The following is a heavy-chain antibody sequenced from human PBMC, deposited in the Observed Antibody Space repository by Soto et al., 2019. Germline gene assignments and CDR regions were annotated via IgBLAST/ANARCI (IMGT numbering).Heavy chain of an antibody. J-gene: IGHJ6*02. CDR3: ARDRKLGPGPNYYYYGMDV. CDR2: ISSSSAYI. V-gene: IGHV3-21*01. Sequence: GWSLRLACASSVFTFHTYTMKWVRQAPGKGLEWVSSISSSSAYIYYADSVKGRFTISRDNAKDSLFLQMNGLRAEDTAVYYCARDRKLGPGPNYYYYGMDVWGQGTTVTVSS. CDR1: VFTFHTYT.